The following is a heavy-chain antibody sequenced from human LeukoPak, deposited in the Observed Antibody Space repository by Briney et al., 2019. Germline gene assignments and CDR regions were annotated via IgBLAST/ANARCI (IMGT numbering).Heavy chain of an antibody. Sequence: GGSLRLSCAASGFTFSSYGMHWVSQAPGKGLGWVAVIWYDGSNKYYADSVKGRFTISRDNSKNTLYLQMNSLRAEDTALYYCARYSDHLAFDLWGRGTLVTVSS. J-gene: IGHJ2*01. CDR1: GFTFSSYG. CDR3: ARYSDHLAFDL. D-gene: IGHD1-14*01. V-gene: IGHV3-33*01. CDR2: IWYDGSNK.